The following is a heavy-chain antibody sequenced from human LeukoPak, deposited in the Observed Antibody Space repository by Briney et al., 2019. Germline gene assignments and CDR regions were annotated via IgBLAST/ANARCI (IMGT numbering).Heavy chain of an antibody. CDR1: GFTFSSYG. CDR3: AKDRGMARMAFDY. CDR2: IRYDGSNK. Sequence: GGSLRLSCAASGFTFSSYGMHWVRQAPGKGLEWVAFIRYDGSNKYYADSVKGRFTISRDNSKNTLYLQMNSLRVEDTAVYYCAKDRGMARMAFDYWGQGTLLTVSS. V-gene: IGHV3-30*02. D-gene: IGHD5-24*01. J-gene: IGHJ4*02.